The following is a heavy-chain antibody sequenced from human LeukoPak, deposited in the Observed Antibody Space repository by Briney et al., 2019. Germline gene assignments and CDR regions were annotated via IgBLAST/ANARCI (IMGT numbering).Heavy chain of an antibody. V-gene: IGHV3-23*01. CDR3: AKVGYSSGWGSGPRNKNWFDP. CDR1: GFTFSSYA. CDR2: ISGSGGST. D-gene: IGHD6-19*01. Sequence: GGSLRLSCAASGFTFSSYAMSWVRQAPGKGLEWVSAISGSGGSTYYADSVKGRFTISRDNSKNTLYLQMNSLRAEDTAVYYCAKVGYSSGWGSGPRNKNWFDPWGQGTLVTVSS. J-gene: IGHJ5*02.